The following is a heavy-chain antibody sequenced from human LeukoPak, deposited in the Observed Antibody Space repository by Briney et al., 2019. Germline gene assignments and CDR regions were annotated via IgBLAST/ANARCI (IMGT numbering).Heavy chain of an antibody. CDR2: ISAYNGNT. CDR1: GYTFTTYG. V-gene: IGHV1-18*01. D-gene: IGHD3-9*01. Sequence: ASVKVSCKASGYTFTTYGISWVRQAPGQGFEWMGWISAYNGNTNYAQKFQGRVTMTTDTSTSTAYMELRSLRSDDTAVYYCARDYDILTGYYWTDYWGQGTLLTVSS. J-gene: IGHJ4*02. CDR3: ARDYDILTGYYWTDY.